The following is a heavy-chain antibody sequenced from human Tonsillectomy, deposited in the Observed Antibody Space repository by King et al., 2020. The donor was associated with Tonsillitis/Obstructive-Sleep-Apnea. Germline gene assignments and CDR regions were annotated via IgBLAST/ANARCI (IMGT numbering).Heavy chain of an antibody. Sequence: HVQLVESGGGVVQPGRSLRLSCAASGFTFSDYSMYWVRQAPGKGLEWVAVIWYDGSNKYSADSVKGRFPISRDNSKNTLYLQMNNLRADDTAVYYCARDQALGYCISTSCSQIDYWGQGTLVTVSS. V-gene: IGHV3-33*01. J-gene: IGHJ4*02. CDR2: IWYDGSNK. CDR3: ARDQALGYCISTSCSQIDY. CDR1: GFTFSDYS. D-gene: IGHD2-2*01.